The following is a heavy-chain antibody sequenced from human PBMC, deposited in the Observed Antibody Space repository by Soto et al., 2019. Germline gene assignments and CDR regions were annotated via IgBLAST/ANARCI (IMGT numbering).Heavy chain of an antibody. CDR3: ATTTILLRADPVRGAPYNYYGLDF. J-gene: IGHJ6*02. CDR2: IKQDGSEK. D-gene: IGHD2-8*01. CDR1: GFTFSNFW. V-gene: IGHV3-7*03. Sequence: EVQLVESGGGLVQPGGSLRLSCAASGFTFSNFWMSWVRQAPGKGLEWVANIKQDGSEKKYVDSVKGRFTISRDNAKNSLFLQMYSLRAEDTAVYYCATTTILLRADPVRGAPYNYYGLDFWGQGTTVTVSS.